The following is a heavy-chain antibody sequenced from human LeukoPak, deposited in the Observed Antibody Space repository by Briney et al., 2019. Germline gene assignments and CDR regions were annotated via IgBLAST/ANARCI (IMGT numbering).Heavy chain of an antibody. Sequence: GGSLRLSCAASGFTFSSYAMHWVRQAPGKGLEYVSAISSNGGSTYYANSVKGRFTISRDNSKNTLYLQMGSLRAEDMAVYYCARPHRRRSYYYYMDVWGKGTTVTVSS. J-gene: IGHJ6*03. CDR2: ISSNGGST. D-gene: IGHD4-23*01. CDR3: ARPHRRRSYYYYMDV. V-gene: IGHV3-64*01. CDR1: GFTFSSYA.